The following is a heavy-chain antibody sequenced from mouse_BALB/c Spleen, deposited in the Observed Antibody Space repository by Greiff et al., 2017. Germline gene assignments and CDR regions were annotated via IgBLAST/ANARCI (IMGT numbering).Heavy chain of an antibody. CDR3: ARERARAITTGSFAC. CDR1: GFTFSSYA. J-gene: IGHJ3*01. Sequence: EVKLMESGGGLVKPGGSLKLSCAASGFTFSSYAMSWVRQTPEKRLEWVASISSGGSTYYPDSVKGRFTISSDNARNILYLQMSSLRSEDTAMYYCARERARAITTGSFACWGQGTLVTVSA. V-gene: IGHV5-6-5*01. CDR2: ISSGGST. D-gene: IGHD1-2*01.